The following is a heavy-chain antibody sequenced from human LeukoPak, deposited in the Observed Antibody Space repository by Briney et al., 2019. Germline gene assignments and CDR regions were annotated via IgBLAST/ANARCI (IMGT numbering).Heavy chain of an antibody. CDR2: IYHSGST. V-gene: IGHV4-4*02. J-gene: IGHJ4*02. Sequence: SETLSLTCAVSGGSISSSNWWSWVRQPPGKGLEWIGEIYHSGSTNYNPSLKSRVTISVDKSKNQFSLKLSSVTAADTAVYYCARVAMVRGVRLSFDYWGQGTLVTVSS. D-gene: IGHD3-10*01. CDR3: ARVAMVRGVRLSFDY. CDR1: GGSISSSNW.